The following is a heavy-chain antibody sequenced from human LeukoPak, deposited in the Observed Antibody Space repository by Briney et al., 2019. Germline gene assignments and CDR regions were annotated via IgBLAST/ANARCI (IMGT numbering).Heavy chain of an antibody. CDR3: ARGVVANSGWFDP. D-gene: IGHD2-15*01. CDR2: ISAYNGIT. V-gene: IGHV1-18*01. Sequence: ASVKLSCKPSGSTFTSYGISWVRQAPGQGREWLGWISAYNGITNYSKTLKLSVTMTTDTSTSTTSNEISSLRSEDTAVYYCARGVVANSGWFDPWGQGTLVTVSS. CDR1: GSTFTSYG. J-gene: IGHJ5*02.